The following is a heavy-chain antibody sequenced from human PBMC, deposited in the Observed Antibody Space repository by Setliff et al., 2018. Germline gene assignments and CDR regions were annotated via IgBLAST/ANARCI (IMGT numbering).Heavy chain of an antibody. CDR2: IYYSGST. V-gene: IGHV4-39*07. CDR3: ARDRQYCSSTSCYTSYFYYYAMDI. J-gene: IGHJ6*02. CDR1: GGSISSSSYY. D-gene: IGHD2-2*02. Sequence: PSETLSLTCTVSGGSISSSSYYWGWIRQPPGKGLEWIGSIYYSGSTYYNPSLKSRVTISVDTSKNQFSLKLSSVTAADTAVYYCARDRQYCSSTSCYTSYFYYYAMDIWGQGTTVTVSS.